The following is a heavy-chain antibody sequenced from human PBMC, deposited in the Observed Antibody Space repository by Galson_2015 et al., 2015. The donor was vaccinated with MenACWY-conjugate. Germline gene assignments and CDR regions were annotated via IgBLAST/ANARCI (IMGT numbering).Heavy chain of an antibody. CDR3: ARHPPGGRGMDV. CDR2: ISPGDSET. J-gene: IGHJ6*02. Sequence: QSGAEVTKPGESLMISCTGTGYTFTTYWIGWVRQLPGRGLEWMGLISPGDSETRYSPAFQGQVTISADKSISTAYVQWDSLQASDTAMYYCARHPPGGRGMDVWGQGTTVTVSS. CDR1: GYTFTTYW. D-gene: IGHD1-26*01. V-gene: IGHV5-51*01.